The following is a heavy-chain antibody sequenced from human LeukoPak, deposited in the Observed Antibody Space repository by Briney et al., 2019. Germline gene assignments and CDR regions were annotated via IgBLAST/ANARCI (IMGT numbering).Heavy chain of an antibody. V-gene: IGHV4-39*01. Sequence: PSETLSLTCTISGGSISSSDYYWGWVRQPPGKGLEWIGSIYYTGSSYYNPSLKSRVTIFLDTSKNQFSLKVNSVTAADTATYYCATQKMEWLKDRGWFDAWGQGTLVTISS. CDR2: IYYTGSS. CDR1: GGSISSSDYY. J-gene: IGHJ5*02. CDR3: ATQKMEWLKDRGWFDA. D-gene: IGHD3-3*01.